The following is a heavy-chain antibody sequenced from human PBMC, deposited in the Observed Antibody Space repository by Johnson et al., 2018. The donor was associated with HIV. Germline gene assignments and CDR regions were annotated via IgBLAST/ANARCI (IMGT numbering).Heavy chain of an antibody. CDR2: ISYDGSDK. V-gene: IGHV3-30*04. CDR1: GFTFSSYA. J-gene: IGHJ3*02. D-gene: IGHD3-16*02. CDR3: ARGPIADDAFDI. Sequence: QVQLVESGGGVVQPGRSLRLSCAASGFTFSSYAMHWVRQAPAKGLEWVAVISYDGSDKYYADSVKGRFTISRDNSKNTLYLQMNSLRAEDTAVYYCARGPIADDAFDIWGQGTMVTVSS.